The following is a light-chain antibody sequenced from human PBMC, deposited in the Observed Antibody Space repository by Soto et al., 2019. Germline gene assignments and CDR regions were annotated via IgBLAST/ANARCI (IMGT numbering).Light chain of an antibody. V-gene: IGKV1-39*01. CDR1: QSISSY. J-gene: IGKJ5*01. Sequence: QMSQFPSSLSASVEDRVTITYRASQSISSYLNWYQQKLGKAPKLLIYAASSLQSGVPSRFSGSGSGTDFTLTISSLQPEDFATYYCQQSYSTPTITFGQGTRLEI. CDR2: AAS. CDR3: QQSYSTPTIT.